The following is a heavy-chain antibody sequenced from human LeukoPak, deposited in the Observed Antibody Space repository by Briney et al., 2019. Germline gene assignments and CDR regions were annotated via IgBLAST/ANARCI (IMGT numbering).Heavy chain of an antibody. D-gene: IGHD6-25*01. CDR2: IDNSGST. CDR3: ARVAPSGYYYMDV. Sequence: SETLSLTCTVSGGSISSYYWSWIRQPARKGLEWIGRIDNSGSTNYNPSLKSRVTISVDKSKNQFSLKVSSVTAADTAVYYCARVAPSGYYYMDVWGKGTTVTVSS. J-gene: IGHJ6*03. V-gene: IGHV4-4*07. CDR1: GGSISSYY.